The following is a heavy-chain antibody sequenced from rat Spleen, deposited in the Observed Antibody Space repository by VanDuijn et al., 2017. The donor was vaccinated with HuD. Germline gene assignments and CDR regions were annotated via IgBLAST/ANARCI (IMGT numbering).Heavy chain of an antibody. CDR3: TREGNSGYDY. J-gene: IGHJ2*01. CDR1: GFSFSDYY. D-gene: IGHD4-3*01. Sequence: EVQLVESGGGLVQPGGSLKLSCAASGFSFSDYYMTWIRQAPTKGLEWVATISYDGRNTYYRDSVKGRFTISRDNAKSTLYLQMNSLRSEDTATYYCTREGNSGYDYWGQGVMVTVSS. CDR2: ISYDGRNT. V-gene: IGHV5-20*01.